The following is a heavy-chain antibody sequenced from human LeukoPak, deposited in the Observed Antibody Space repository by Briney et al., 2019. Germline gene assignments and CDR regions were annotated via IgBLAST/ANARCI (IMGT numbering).Heavy chain of an antibody. J-gene: IGHJ6*02. Sequence: SETLSLTCTVSGGSISSGGYYWSWIRQHPGKGLEWIGYIYYSGTTYYNPSLKSRVTISVDTSKNQFSLKLSSVTAADTAVYYCAATSTVTSGGTYYGMDVWGQGTTVTVSS. CDR2: IYYSGTT. V-gene: IGHV4-31*03. CDR1: GGSISSGGYY. CDR3: AATSTVTSGGTYYGMDV. D-gene: IGHD4-17*01.